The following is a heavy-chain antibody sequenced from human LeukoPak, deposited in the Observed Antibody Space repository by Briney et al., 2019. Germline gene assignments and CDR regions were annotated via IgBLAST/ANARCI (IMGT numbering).Heavy chain of an antibody. V-gene: IGHV1-18*01. J-gene: IGHJ4*02. D-gene: IGHD3-10*01. Sequence: ASVKVSCKASGYTFTSYGISWVRQAPGQGLEWMGWISAYNGNTNYAQKLQGRVTMTTDTSTSTAYMELRSLRSDDTAVYYCARDLRSVMVRGVPDYWGQGTLVTVSS. CDR3: ARDLRSVMVRGVPDY. CDR2: ISAYNGNT. CDR1: GYTFTSYG.